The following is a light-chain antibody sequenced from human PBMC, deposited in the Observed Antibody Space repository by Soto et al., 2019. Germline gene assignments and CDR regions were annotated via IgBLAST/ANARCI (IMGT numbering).Light chain of an antibody. J-gene: IGLJ1*01. CDR1: SSDVGGYSY. CDR3: RSYTGSYSYV. Sequence: QSVLTQPHSVSGSPGQSVTISCTGTSSDVGGYSYVSWYQQHPGKAPELIIYDVTERPSGVPDRFSGSKSGNTASLTISGLQAEDEADYYCRSYTGSYSYVFGIGTKLTVL. CDR2: DVT. V-gene: IGLV2-11*01.